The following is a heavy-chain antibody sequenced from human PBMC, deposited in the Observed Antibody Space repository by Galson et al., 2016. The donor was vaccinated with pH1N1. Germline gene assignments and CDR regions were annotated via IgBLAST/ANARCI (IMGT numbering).Heavy chain of an antibody. CDR1: GFSLTTTGVG. CDR2: IYWDDDK. V-gene: IGHV2-5*02. Sequence: PALVKPTQTLTLTCTLSGFSLTTTGVGVGWIRQPPGEALEWLALIYWDDDKRYRQSLKNRLTLTNDNSRNEVVLTMTDMDPVDTATYYCVRTIHRLGYGPDYWGQGILVTVSS. D-gene: IGHD3-22*01. J-gene: IGHJ4*02. CDR3: VRTIHRLGYGPDY.